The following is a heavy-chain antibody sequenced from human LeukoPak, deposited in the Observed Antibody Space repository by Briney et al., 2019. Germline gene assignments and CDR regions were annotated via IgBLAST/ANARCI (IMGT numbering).Heavy chain of an antibody. CDR2: ISYDGSNK. J-gene: IGHJ4*02. Sequence: GGSLRLSCAASGFTFSSYAMHWVRQAPGKGLEWVAVISYDGSNKYYADSVKGRFTISRDNSKNTLYLQMNSLRAEDTAVYYCARMASSSFDYWGQGTLVTVSS. V-gene: IGHV3-30-3*01. CDR3: ARMASSSFDY. D-gene: IGHD6-6*01. CDR1: GFTFSSYA.